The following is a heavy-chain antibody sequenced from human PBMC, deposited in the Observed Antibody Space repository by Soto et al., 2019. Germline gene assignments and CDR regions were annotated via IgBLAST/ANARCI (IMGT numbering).Heavy chain of an antibody. Sequence: QVQLVESGGGVVQPGRSLRLSCSVSGFYFSAYALHWVRQAPGKGLEWVAIISSDGDNKYYADSVKGRFTISRDNSKNTLYLQLDSLRAEDTAVYYCARMDIVVVEGMIGAFDYWGQGTLVTVSS. CDR1: GFYFSAYA. J-gene: IGHJ4*02. CDR3: ARMDIVVVEGMIGAFDY. V-gene: IGHV3-30-3*01. D-gene: IGHD2-2*03. CDR2: ISSDGDNK.